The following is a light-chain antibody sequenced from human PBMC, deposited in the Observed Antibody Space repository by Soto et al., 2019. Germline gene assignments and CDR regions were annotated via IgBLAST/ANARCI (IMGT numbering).Light chain of an antibody. CDR2: AAT. CDR1: QDISDW. J-gene: IGKJ4*01. CDR3: QQCHTFPLT. V-gene: IGKV1-12*01. Sequence: DIQMTQSPSSVSASVGDRVTITCRASQDISDWLAWHQQKPGEAPKLLIYAATTLHSGVPSRFSGSGSGTDFTLTISSLQPEDFATYYCQQCHTFPLTFGGGTKVEIK.